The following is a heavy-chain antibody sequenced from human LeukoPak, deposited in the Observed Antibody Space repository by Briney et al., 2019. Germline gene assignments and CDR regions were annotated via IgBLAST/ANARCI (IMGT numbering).Heavy chain of an antibody. CDR1: GFTVSSNY. J-gene: IGHJ4*02. Sequence: PGGSLRLSCAASGFTVSSNYMSWVRLAPGKGLEWVSVIYSGGSTYYADSVKGRFTISRDNSKNTLYLQMNSLRAEDTAVYYCAGRLARLRLGELSPTIDYWGQGTLVTVSS. D-gene: IGHD3-16*02. CDR3: AGRLARLRLGELSPTIDY. CDR2: IYSGGST. V-gene: IGHV3-53*01.